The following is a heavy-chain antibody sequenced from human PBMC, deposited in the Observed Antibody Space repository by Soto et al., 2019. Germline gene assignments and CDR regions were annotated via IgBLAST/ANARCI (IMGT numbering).Heavy chain of an antibody. D-gene: IGHD1-26*01. J-gene: IGHJ3*02. V-gene: IGHV1-69*12. CDR1: GDTFSSYA. Sequence: QVQLVQSGAEVKKPGSSVKVSCKASGDTFSSYAISWVRQAPGQGLEWMGGIIPIFGTANYAQKFQGRVTMTADESTSTADMELSRLRSEDTAVYYCAGGGIVGAMVLAFDIWGQGTMVTVSS. CDR2: IIPIFGTA. CDR3: AGGGIVGAMVLAFDI.